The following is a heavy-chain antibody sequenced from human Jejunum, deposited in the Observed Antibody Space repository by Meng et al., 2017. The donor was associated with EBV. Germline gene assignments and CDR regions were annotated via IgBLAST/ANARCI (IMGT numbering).Heavy chain of an antibody. V-gene: IGHV4-34*02. Sequence: QVQLQQGGAGLLKPSETLSPTCDVYRVSFSGYYWSWIRQHPGKGLEWIGEINHSGSTNYNPSLRSRVTISVETSKNQFSLRLNSVTAADTAVYYCARVAFSYTTRSLDSWGQGTLVTVSS. CDR2: INHSGST. CDR1: RVSFSGYY. D-gene: IGHD3-16*02. CDR3: ARVAFSYTTRSLDS. J-gene: IGHJ4*02.